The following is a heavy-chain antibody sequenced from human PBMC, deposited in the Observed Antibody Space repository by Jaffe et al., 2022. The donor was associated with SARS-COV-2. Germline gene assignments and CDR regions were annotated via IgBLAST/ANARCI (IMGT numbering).Heavy chain of an antibody. CDR1: GFTFSSYA. Sequence: QVQLVESGGGVVQPGRSLRLSCAASGFTFSSYAMHWVRQAPGKGLEWVAVISYDGSNKYYADSVKGRFTISRDNSKNTLYLQMNSLRAEDTAVYYCASEVGATIGGGDYWGQGTLVTVSS. V-gene: IGHV3-30*04. D-gene: IGHD5-12*01. J-gene: IGHJ4*02. CDR2: ISYDGSNK. CDR3: ASEVGATIGGGDY.